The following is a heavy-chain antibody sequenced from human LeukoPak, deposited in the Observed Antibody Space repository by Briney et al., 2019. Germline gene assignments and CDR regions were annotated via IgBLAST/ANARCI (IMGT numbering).Heavy chain of an antibody. CDR3: ARDWHILSGRNCFDP. V-gene: IGHV4-59*01. CDR1: GFTFSDYH. J-gene: IGHJ5*02. Sequence: PGGSLGLSCVVSGFTFSDYHMNWVRQAPGKGLEWIGYIYYSGSTNYNPSLKSRVTISVDTSKNQFSLKLSSVTAADTAVYYCARDWHILSGRNCFDPWGQGTLVTVSS. D-gene: IGHD3-9*01. CDR2: IYYSGST.